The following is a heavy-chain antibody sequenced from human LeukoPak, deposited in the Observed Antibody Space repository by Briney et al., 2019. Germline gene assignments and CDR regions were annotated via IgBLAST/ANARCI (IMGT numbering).Heavy chain of an antibody. Sequence: GGSLRLSCAVSGFTFSDYYMSWIRQAPGMGLEWVSYISSSGTTKYYADSVKDRFTIFRENAKNSLYLQMNSLRAEDTAVYYCARVQGGTYSNWDYWGQGTLVTVSS. CDR3: ARVQGGTYSNWDY. J-gene: IGHJ4*02. D-gene: IGHD1-26*01. CDR1: GFTFSDYY. V-gene: IGHV3-11*04. CDR2: ISSSGTTK.